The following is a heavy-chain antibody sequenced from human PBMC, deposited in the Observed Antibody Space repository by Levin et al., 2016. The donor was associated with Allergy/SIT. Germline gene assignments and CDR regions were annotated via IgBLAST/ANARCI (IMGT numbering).Heavy chain of an antibody. CDR3: AKGFYGGYGMDV. CDR2: ITWDGGRT. CDR1: GFTFDDYT. D-gene: IGHD4-23*01. J-gene: IGHJ6*02. V-gene: IGHV3-43*01. Sequence: GGSLRLSCAASGFTFDDYTMHWVRQAPGKGLEWVSLITWDGGRTNYADSVKGRFTISRDNRKNSLYLQMKSLRTEDTALYYCAKGFYGGYGMDVWGQGTTVTVSS.